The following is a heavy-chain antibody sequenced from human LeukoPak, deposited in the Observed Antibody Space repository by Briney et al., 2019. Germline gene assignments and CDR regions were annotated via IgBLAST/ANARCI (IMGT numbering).Heavy chain of an antibody. V-gene: IGHV4-31*03. CDR3: ARDRVTVAGRDYSYYYGMDV. CDR1: GGSISSSDYY. D-gene: IGHD6-19*01. J-gene: IGHJ6*02. Sequence: KTSETLSLPCPVSGGSISSSDYYWTWIRQHPRKGLEWVGYVHYSGSASYNPSLKSRVTISGDTSKNQFSLKLSSVTAADTAVYYCARDRVTVAGRDYSYYYGMDVWGQGTAVTVSS. CDR2: VHYSGSA.